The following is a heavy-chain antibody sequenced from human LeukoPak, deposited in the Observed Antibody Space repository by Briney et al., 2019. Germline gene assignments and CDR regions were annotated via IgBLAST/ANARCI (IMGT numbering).Heavy chain of an antibody. V-gene: IGHV1-46*01. D-gene: IGHD1-14*01. Sequence: ASVKVSCKASGYTFTNYYIHWVRQAPGQGLEWMGIINPSGGSTSYAQKFQGRVTMTRDTSTSTVYMELSSLRSEDTAVYYCARSDRSDFYFDYWGQGTLVTVSS. J-gene: IGHJ4*02. CDR2: INPSGGST. CDR3: ARSDRSDFYFDY. CDR1: GYTFTNYY.